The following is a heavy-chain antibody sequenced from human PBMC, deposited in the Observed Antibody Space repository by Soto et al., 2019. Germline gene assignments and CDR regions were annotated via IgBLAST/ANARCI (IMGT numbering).Heavy chain of an antibody. D-gene: IGHD5-18*01. CDR2: IYYSGST. CDR3: AREGDLDTAMVHRTPDGMDV. CDR1: GGSISSGDYY. Sequence: SETLSLTCTVSGGSISSGDYYWSWIRQPPGKGLEWIGYIYYSGSTYYNPSLKSRVTISVDTSKNQFSLKLSSVTATDTAVYYCAREGDLDTAMVHRTPDGMDVWGQGTTVTVSS. V-gene: IGHV4-30-4*01. J-gene: IGHJ6*02.